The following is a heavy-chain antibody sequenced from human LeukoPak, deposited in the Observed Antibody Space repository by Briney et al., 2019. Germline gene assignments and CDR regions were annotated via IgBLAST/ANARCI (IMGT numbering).Heavy chain of an antibody. CDR2: ISGSGGST. Sequence: GGSLRLSCAASGFSFSRAWMSWVRQAPGKGLEWVSAISGSGGSTYYADSVKGRFTISGDNSKNTLYLQMNSLRAEDTAVYYCATGGYSGYDYSHDYWGQGTLVTVSS. CDR1: GFSFSRAW. D-gene: IGHD5-12*01. V-gene: IGHV3-23*01. CDR3: ATGGYSGYDYSHDY. J-gene: IGHJ4*02.